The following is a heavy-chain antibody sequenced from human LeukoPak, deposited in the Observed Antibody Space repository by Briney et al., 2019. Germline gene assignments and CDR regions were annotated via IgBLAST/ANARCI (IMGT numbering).Heavy chain of an antibody. CDR3: ARDGRYCIIASCYGYYGMDV. D-gene: IGHD2-2*01. Sequence: GGSLRLSCAASGFTVSSNYMSWVRQAPGKGLEWVSVIYSGGSTYYADSVKGRFTISRQNSKNTVDLQMNSLRPEDTAVYYCARDGRYCIIASCYGYYGMDVWGQGTTVTVSS. CDR2: IYSGGST. J-gene: IGHJ6*02. CDR1: GFTVSSNY. V-gene: IGHV3-53*04.